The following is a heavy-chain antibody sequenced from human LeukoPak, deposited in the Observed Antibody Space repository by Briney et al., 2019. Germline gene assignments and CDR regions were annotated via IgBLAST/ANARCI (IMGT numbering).Heavy chain of an antibody. V-gene: IGHV3-23*01. D-gene: IGHD3-22*01. J-gene: IGHJ4*02. CDR1: GFTFSSYA. CDR2: ISGSGGST. Sequence: PGGSLRLSCAASGFTFSSYAMSWVRQAPGKGLERVTDISGSGGSTYYTDSVKGRFTISRDNSKNTLYLRMNSLRAEDTAVYYCAKTPIVVVIRSEPYFDYWGQGTLVTVFS. CDR3: AKTPIVVVIRSEPYFDY.